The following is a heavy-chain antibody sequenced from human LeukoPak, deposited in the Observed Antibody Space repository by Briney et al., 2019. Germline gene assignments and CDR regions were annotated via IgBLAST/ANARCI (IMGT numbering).Heavy chain of an antibody. J-gene: IGHJ4*02. V-gene: IGHV3-48*01. CDR1: GFTFSSYS. Sequence: SGGSLRLSCAASGFTFSSYSMNWVRQAPGKGLDWVSYISSSSSTIYYADSVKGRFTISRDNAKNSLYLQMNSLRAEDTAVYYCARVIDSSSSGEDYWGQGTLVTVSS. D-gene: IGHD6-6*01. CDR2: ISSSSSTI. CDR3: ARVIDSSSSGEDY.